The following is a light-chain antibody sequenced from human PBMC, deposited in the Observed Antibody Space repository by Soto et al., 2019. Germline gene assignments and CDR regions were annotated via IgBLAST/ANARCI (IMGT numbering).Light chain of an antibody. CDR2: DAS. CDR1: QSVRSN. Sequence: EIVMTQSPVTLSVSPGERATLSCRASQSVRSNLAWYQQKPGQAPRLLMYDASTRATGIPARFSGSGSGTEFTLTISSLQSEDFAVYYCQQYNNWPRTFGQGTKV. CDR3: QQYNNWPRT. J-gene: IGKJ1*01. V-gene: IGKV3-15*01.